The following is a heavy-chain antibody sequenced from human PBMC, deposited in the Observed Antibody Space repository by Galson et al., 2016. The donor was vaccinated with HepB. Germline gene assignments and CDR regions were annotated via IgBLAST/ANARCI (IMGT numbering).Heavy chain of an antibody. J-gene: IGHJ5*01. D-gene: IGHD6-19*01. CDR1: GFTFGIYA. V-gene: IGHV3-66*02. CDR2: IYSGGST. CDR3: TRDGWTSNWFGY. Sequence: SLRLSCAASGFTFGIYAMSWVRQAPGKGLEWVSIIYSGGSTYYADSVKGRFSISRDNSKNTLYLQMDSLRVEDTAVYYCTRDGWTSNWFGYWGQGTLVTVSS.